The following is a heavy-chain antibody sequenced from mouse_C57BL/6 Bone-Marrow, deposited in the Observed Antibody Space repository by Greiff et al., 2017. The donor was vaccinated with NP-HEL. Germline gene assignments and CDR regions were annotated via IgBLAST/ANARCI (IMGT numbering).Heavy chain of an antibody. D-gene: IGHD2-5*01. CDR3: ARHYYSNYFDY. J-gene: IGHJ2*01. CDR2: ISSGGSYT. V-gene: IGHV5-6*01. CDR1: GFTFSSYG. Sequence: EVKLVDSGGDLVKPGGSLKLSCAASGFTFSSYGMSWVRQTPDKRLEWVATISSGGSYTYYPDSVKGRFTISRDNAKNTLYLQMSSLKSEDTAMYYCARHYYSNYFDYWGQGPTLTVSS.